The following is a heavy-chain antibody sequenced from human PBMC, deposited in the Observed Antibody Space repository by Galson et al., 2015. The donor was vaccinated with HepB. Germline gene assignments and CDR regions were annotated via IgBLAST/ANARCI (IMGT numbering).Heavy chain of an antibody. V-gene: IGHV1-2*06. J-gene: IGHJ4*02. D-gene: IGHD6-6*01. CDR2: INPNSGGT. CDR3: ARTGGLGSSSYFDY. CDR1: GYTFTGYY. Sequence: SVKVSCKASGYTFTGYYMHWVRQAPGQGLEWMGRINPNSGGTNYAQKFQGRVTMTRDASISTAYMELSRLRSDDTAVYYCARTGGLGSSSYFDYWGQGTLVTVSS.